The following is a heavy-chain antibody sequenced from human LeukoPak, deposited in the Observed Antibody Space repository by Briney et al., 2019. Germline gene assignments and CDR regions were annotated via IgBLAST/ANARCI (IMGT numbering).Heavy chain of an antibody. Sequence: GESLRISCKGSGYSFTSYGISWVRQMPGKGLERMGRIDPSDSYTNYSPSFQGHVTISADKSISTAYLQWSSLKASDTAMYYCASTGYCSSTSCYGIDYWGQGTLVTVSS. V-gene: IGHV5-10-1*01. CDR3: ASTGYCSSTSCYGIDY. J-gene: IGHJ4*02. CDR1: GYSFTSYG. CDR2: IDPSDSYT. D-gene: IGHD2-2*01.